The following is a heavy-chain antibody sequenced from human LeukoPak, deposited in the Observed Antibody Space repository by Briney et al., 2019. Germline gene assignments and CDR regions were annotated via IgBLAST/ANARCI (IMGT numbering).Heavy chain of an antibody. CDR1: GGSFSGYY. J-gene: IGHJ5*02. Sequence: NSSETLSLTCAVYGGSFSGYYWSWIRQPPGKGLEWIGEINHSGSTNYNPSLKSRVTISVDTSKNQFSLKLSSVTAADTAVYYCASMTTVVTTWGQGTLVTVSS. D-gene: IGHD4-23*01. CDR2: INHSGST. V-gene: IGHV4-34*01. CDR3: ASMTTVVTT.